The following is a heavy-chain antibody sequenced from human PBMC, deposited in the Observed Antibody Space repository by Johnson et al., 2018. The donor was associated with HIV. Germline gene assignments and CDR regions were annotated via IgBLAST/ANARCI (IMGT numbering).Heavy chain of an antibody. V-gene: IGHV3-74*01. CDR1: GFTISTFW. D-gene: IGHD4-17*01. J-gene: IGHJ3*01. CDR3: ATLTVRSRAFDL. CDR2: ISGDGSSS. Sequence: VQLVESGGGLVQPGGSLRLSCEVSGFTISTFWMHWVRQVPGKGLMWVSRISGDGSSSSYADSVKGRFTVSRDNAKRSLYLQLSNLRAEDTALYYCATLTVRSRAFDLWGQGTLVTVSS.